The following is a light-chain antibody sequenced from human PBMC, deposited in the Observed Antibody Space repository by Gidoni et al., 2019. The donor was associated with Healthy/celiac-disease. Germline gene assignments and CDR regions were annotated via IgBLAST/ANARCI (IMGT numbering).Light chain of an antibody. V-gene: IGKV3-11*01. CDR3: QQRRNWPPS. Sequence: EIVLTQSPATLSLSPGERATLSCRASQSVSRSLAWYQQKPGQAPRLLIYDASNRATGIPARFSGSGSGTDFTLTIISLEPEDFAVYYCQQRRNWPPSFGGGTKVDIK. CDR2: DAS. CDR1: QSVSRS. J-gene: IGKJ4*01.